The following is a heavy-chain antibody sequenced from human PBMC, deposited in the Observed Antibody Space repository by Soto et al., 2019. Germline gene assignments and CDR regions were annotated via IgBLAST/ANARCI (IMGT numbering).Heavy chain of an antibody. D-gene: IGHD4-17*01. V-gene: IGHV3-53*01. CDR1: GFSVSTSH. CDR3: VHATPVTTGGDY. Sequence: SGGSLRLSCAAAGFSVSTSHISWVRQAPGKGLEWVSVIYSGGATHYAVSVKGRLIISRDKSKNTVDLQMNSLRAEDTAVYYCVHATPVTTGGDYWGQGTLVTVSS. J-gene: IGHJ4*02. CDR2: IYSGGAT.